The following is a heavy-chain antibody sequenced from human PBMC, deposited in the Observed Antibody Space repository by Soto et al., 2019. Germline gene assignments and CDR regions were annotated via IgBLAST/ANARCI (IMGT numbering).Heavy chain of an antibody. J-gene: IGHJ6*03. CDR1: GYTFTSYG. V-gene: IGHV1-18*01. D-gene: IGHD3-10*01. CDR2: ISAYNGNT. Sequence: ASVKVSCKASGYTFTSYGISWVRQAPGQGLEWMGWISAYNGNTNYAQKLQGRVTMTTDTSTSTAYMELRSLRSDDTAVYYCASGYYGSGSPYYMDVWGKGTTVTVSS. CDR3: ASGYYGSGSPYYMDV.